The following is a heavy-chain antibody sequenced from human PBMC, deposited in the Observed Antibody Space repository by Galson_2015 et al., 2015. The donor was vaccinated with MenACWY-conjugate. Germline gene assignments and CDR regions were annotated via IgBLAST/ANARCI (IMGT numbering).Heavy chain of an antibody. Sequence: SVKVSCKASGYTFTTYSIHWVCQAPGQRLEWMGWINAGNGNTKYSQNFQGRVTITRDTSATTAYMELSSLRSEDTAVYYCSRSPKVVVPAAFFDSWGQGSLVTVSS. D-gene: IGHD2-2*01. CDR1: GYTFTTYS. V-gene: IGHV1-3*01. CDR3: SRSPKVVVPAAFFDS. CDR2: INAGNGNT. J-gene: IGHJ4*02.